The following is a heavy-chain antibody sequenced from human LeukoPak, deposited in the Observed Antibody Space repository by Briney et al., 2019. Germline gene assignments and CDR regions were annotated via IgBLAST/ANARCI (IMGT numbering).Heavy chain of an antibody. J-gene: IGHJ4*02. CDR3: ARSLYDSGSSPFDH. Sequence: GGSLRLSCVVSGFIFSNYWMSWVRQAPGKGLEWVANIKHDGSEKYYVDSVKGRFTISRDNAKNSLFLQMNSLRAEDTAVYYCARSLYDSGSSPFDHWGQGTLVTVSS. CDR1: GFIFSNYW. D-gene: IGHD3-10*01. V-gene: IGHV3-7*04. CDR2: IKHDGSEK.